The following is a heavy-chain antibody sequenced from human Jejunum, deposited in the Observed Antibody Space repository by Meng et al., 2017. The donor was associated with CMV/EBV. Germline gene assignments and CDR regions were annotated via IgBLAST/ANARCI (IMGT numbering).Heavy chain of an antibody. CDR1: GYTCTGHY. V-gene: IGHV1-2*02. J-gene: IGHJ4*02. CDR2: INPQSGDT. D-gene: IGHD6-13*01. CDR3: ARDMTSTWYGGSDS. Sequence: KASGYTCTGHYMHWVRQAPGQGLEWMGWINPQSGDTNYAQNFQGRVTLTRDTSISTAYMELSSLRSDDTAMYYCARDMTSTWYGGSDSWGQGTLVTVSS.